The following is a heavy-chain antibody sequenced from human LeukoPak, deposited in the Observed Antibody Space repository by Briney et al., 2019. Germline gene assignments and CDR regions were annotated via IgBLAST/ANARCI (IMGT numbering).Heavy chain of an antibody. CDR1: GGSISSGSYY. CDR2: IYTSGST. J-gene: IGHJ4*02. CDR3: ARAFLSEYNWNALDY. Sequence: PSETLSLTCTVSGGSISSGSYYWSWIRQPAGKRLEWIGRIYTSGSTNYNPSLKSRVTISVDTSKNQFSLKLSSVTAADTAVYYCARAFLSEYNWNALDYWGQGTLVTVSS. V-gene: IGHV4-61*02. D-gene: IGHD1-1*01.